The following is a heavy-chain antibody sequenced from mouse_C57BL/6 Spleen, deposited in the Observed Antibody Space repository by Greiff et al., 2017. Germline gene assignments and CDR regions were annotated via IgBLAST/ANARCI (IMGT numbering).Heavy chain of an antibody. V-gene: IGHV3-1*01. Sequence: VQLQQSGPGMVKPSQSLSLTCTVTGYSITSGYDWHWIRHFPGNKLEWMGYISYSGSTNYNPSLKSRISITHVTSKNHFFLKLNSVTTEDTATYYCARGGMDYWGQGTSVTVSS. CDR2: ISYSGST. CDR1: GYSITSGYD. CDR3: ARGGMDY. J-gene: IGHJ4*01.